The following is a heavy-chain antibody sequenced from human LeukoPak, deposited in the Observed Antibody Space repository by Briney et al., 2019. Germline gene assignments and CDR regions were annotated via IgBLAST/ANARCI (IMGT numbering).Heavy chain of an antibody. J-gene: IGHJ4*02. CDR2: IYPGDSDT. CDR3: ARQRTYYYDCSGYAISNDFDY. Sequence: GESLKISCKGSGYSFTNYWIGWVRQMPGKGLEWMGIIYPGDSDTRYSPSFQGQVTISADKSISTAYLQWSSLKASDTAMYYCARQRTYYYDCSGYAISNDFDYWGQGTLVTVSS. CDR1: GYSFTNYW. D-gene: IGHD3-22*01. V-gene: IGHV5-51*01.